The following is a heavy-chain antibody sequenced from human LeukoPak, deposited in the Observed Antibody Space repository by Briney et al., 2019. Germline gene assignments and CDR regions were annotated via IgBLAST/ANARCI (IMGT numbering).Heavy chain of an antibody. Sequence: SETLSLTCTVSGGSISSDTWSYNWIRQPAGKGLEWIGYIFHTGNTYYSPSLKSRVTIAIDMSKNQFSLKLSSVTAADTAVYYCARGYSDYPYYFDNWGQGTLVTVSS. J-gene: IGHJ4*02. CDR1: GGSISSDTWS. CDR2: IFHTGNT. CDR3: ARGYSDYPYYFDN. V-gene: IGHV4-30-2*01. D-gene: IGHD5-12*01.